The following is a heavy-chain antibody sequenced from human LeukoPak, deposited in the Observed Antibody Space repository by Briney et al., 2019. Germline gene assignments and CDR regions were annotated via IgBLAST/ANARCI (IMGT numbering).Heavy chain of an antibody. Sequence: SSQTLSLTCAISGDIVSSNSAAWHWIRRSPSRGLEWLGRTYYRSKWYNDYAVSVKSRITINADTSKNQFSLQLNSVTPEDTAAYYCARGPQLVGYYYIDVWDTGTTVTVSS. V-gene: IGHV6-1*01. D-gene: IGHD6-13*01. J-gene: IGHJ6*03. CDR2: TYYRSKWYN. CDR1: GDIVSSNSAA. CDR3: ARGPQLVGYYYIDV.